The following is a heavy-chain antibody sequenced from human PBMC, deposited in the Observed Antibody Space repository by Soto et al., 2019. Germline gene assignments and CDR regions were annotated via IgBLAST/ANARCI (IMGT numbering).Heavy chain of an antibody. Sequence: SETLSLTCVVSGDSVSSTHWWTWVRQTPGKGLEWIGEVYHTGTTKYNPSLKNRVTISVDKSNNQFSLDLKSVTAADTAVYYCATLPPRIVVTVLPMPSWGRGTLVTVSS. V-gene: IGHV4-4*02. CDR1: GDSVSSTHW. J-gene: IGHJ1*01. D-gene: IGHD2-15*01. CDR2: VYHTGTT. CDR3: ATLPPRIVVTVLPMPS.